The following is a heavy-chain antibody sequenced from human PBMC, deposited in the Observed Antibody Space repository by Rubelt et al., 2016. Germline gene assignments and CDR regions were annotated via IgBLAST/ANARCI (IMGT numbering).Heavy chain of an antibody. CDR2: TSYTGRT. J-gene: IGHJ5*02. D-gene: IGHD1-26*01. CDR3: AGRVDWTADTSPGSGFDP. CDR1: GGSISRSY. Sequence: QVQLQESGPGLVKPSETLSLTCTVSGGSISRSYWNWIRPPSGKGLDVIGHTSYTGRTTYNPSLGSRVTISVDTSNNQFSLRLSSVSAAEEAVYYCAGRVDWTADTSPGSGFDPWGQGALVTVSS. V-gene: IGHV4-59*01.